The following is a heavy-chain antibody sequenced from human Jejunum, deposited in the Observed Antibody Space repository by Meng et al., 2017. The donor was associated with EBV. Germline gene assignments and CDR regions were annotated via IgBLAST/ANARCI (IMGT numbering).Heavy chain of an antibody. CDR1: GGSVSGGGYN. V-gene: IGHV4-61*08. CDR2: IYNSEST. J-gene: IGHJ4*02. CDR3: ARDQNGSYFAY. D-gene: IGHD1-26*01. Sequence: QLRRSGPALVKPSGTLSPTGTVLGGSVSGGGYNWSWIRQPPGKGLECIGYIYNSESTNSKSSLKSRVTISADTSKNQFSLRLSSVTAADTAVYYCARDQNGSYFAYWGQGTLVTVSS.